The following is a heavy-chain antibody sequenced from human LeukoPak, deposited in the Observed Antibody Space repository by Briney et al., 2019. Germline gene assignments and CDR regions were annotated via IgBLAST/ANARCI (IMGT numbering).Heavy chain of an antibody. D-gene: IGHD5-24*01. V-gene: IGHV1-46*01. J-gene: IGHJ4*02. CDR2: INPSGGST. Sequence: ASVKVSCKASGYTFTSYYMHWVRQAPGQGLEWMGIINPSGGSTSYAQKFQGRVTMTRGTSTSTVYMELSSLRSEDTAVYYCARVERWLQFGYFDYRCQGTLITVSS. CDR3: ARVERWLQFGYFDY. CDR1: GYTFTSYY.